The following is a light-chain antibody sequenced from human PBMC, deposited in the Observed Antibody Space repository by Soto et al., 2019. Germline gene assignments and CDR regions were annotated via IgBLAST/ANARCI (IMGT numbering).Light chain of an antibody. Sequence: DIVMTQSPDSLAVSLGERATINCKSSQSVLYSSNNKNYLAWYQQKPGQPPKLLIYWASTRESGVPDRFSGSGSGTDFTLAISRRQAEDVVVYYCQQYYNTGAFGQGTKVEIK. J-gene: IGKJ1*01. CDR2: WAS. CDR1: QSVLYSSNNKNY. CDR3: QQYYNTGA. V-gene: IGKV4-1*01.